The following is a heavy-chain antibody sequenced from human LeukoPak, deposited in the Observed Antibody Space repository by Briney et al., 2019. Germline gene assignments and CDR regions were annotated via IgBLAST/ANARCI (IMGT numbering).Heavy chain of an antibody. J-gene: IGHJ5*02. CDR1: GFTFSSYG. D-gene: IGHD3-10*01. CDR3: TGGGLVRGVTHWFDP. CDR2: ISYDGSNK. V-gene: IGHV3-30*03. Sequence: PGGSLRLSCAASGFTFSSYGMHWVRQAPGKGLEWVAVISYDGSNKYYADSVKGRFTNSRDNSKNTLYLQMNSLRAEDTAVYYCTGGGLVRGVTHWFDPWGQGILVTVSS.